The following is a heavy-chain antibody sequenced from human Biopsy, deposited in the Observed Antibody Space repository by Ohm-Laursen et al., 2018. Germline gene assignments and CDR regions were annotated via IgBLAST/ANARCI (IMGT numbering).Heavy chain of an antibody. J-gene: IGHJ4*02. CDR3: ARQVDFWSGYVDY. D-gene: IGHD3-3*01. Sequence: SDTLSLTCHVSGGSIRGSTYYWGWIRQTPGKGLEWIGNIYYSGNTDYSPSLKSRVTISVDTSNNQFSLKLRSVTAADTAVYYCARQVDFWSGYVDYWGQGTLVAVSS. V-gene: IGHV4-39*01. CDR1: GGSIRGSTYY. CDR2: IYYSGNT.